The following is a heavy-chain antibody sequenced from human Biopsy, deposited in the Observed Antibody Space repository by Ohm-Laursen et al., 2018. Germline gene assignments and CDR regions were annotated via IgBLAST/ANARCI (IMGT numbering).Heavy chain of an antibody. CDR3: ARGTGKYYVYGAFDI. CDR2: IHTSGST. Sequence: SETLSLTCAVSGDSISNDYWSWIRQSAGQGLEWIGRIHTSGSTNHNLSLKSRVTMSVDTSKNQFSLTLRSVTAADTAVYYCARGTGKYYVYGAFDIWGQGTMVTVSS. V-gene: IGHV4-4*07. D-gene: IGHD3/OR15-3a*01. J-gene: IGHJ3*02. CDR1: GDSISNDY.